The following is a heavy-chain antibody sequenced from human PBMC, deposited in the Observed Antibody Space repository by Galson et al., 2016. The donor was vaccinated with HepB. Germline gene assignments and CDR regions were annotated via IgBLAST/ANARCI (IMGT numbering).Heavy chain of an antibody. CDR3: ARDAAYYDPTVLSDGMDV. D-gene: IGHD3-22*01. CDR1: GFTFSRHW. CDR2: IKGDGSHT. J-gene: IGHJ6*02. Sequence: SLRLSCAASGFTFSRHWMHWARQAPGKGLVWVSRIKGDGSHTIYADSVKGRFTISRDNAKNTLYLQMDSLRADDTAVYYCARDAAYYDPTVLSDGMDVWGQGTTVTVSS. V-gene: IGHV3-74*01.